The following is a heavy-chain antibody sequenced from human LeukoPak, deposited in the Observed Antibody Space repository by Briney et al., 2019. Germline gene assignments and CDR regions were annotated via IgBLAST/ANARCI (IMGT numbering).Heavy chain of an antibody. CDR1: GFTFNTYA. CDR2: ISGDGGNT. CDR3: AREGTPGTYDY. J-gene: IGHJ4*02. V-gene: IGHV3-64*01. D-gene: IGHD6-13*01. Sequence: GGSLRLSCAASGFTFNTYAMNWVRQAPGKGLDSVSAISGDGGNTYYANSVKGRFTISRDNSKNTLYLQMGSLTVEDTALYYCAREGTPGTYDYWGQGTLVTVSS.